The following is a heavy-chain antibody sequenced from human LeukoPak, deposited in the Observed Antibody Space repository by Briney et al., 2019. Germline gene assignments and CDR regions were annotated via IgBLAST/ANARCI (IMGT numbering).Heavy chain of an antibody. CDR1: GGSISSSGYC. V-gene: IGHV4-39*07. J-gene: IGHJ4*02. Sequence: PSETLSLTCTVSGGSISSSGYCWGWIRQPPGKGLEWIGSIDYSGNTNYNPSLKSRVTIAVDMSKNQFSLKLSSVTAADTAVYYCARDLIPTVTTIHWGQGTLVTVSS. CDR2: IDYSGNT. D-gene: IGHD4-17*01. CDR3: ARDLIPTVTTIH.